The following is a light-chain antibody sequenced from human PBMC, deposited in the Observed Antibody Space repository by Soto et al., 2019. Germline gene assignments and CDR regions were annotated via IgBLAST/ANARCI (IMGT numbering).Light chain of an antibody. J-gene: IGKJ5*01. CDR3: QQYHSDPIT. Sequence: DFVMTQSPDSLAVSLGERATNCRSSQSVLSNSDNKNYLAWFQQKPGQPPKLLFYWASTRESGVPDRFSGSGSATDFTLTISSLQAEDVAVYYCQQYHSDPITFGQGTRLEIK. V-gene: IGKV4-1*01. CDR2: WAS. CDR1: QSVLSNSDNKNY.